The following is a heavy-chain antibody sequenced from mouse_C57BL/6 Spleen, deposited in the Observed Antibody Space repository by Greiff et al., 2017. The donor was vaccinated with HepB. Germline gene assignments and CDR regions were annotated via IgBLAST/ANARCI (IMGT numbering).Heavy chain of an antibody. CDR3: ARGYGYDNAMDY. D-gene: IGHD2-2*01. V-gene: IGHV3-1*01. J-gene: IGHJ4*01. CDR2: ISYSGST. Sequence: EVQRVESGPGMVKPSQSLSLTCTVTGYSITSGYDWHWIRHFPGNKLEWMGYISYSGSTNYNPSLKSRISITHDTSKNHFFLKLNSVTTEDTATYYCARGYGYDNAMDYWGQGTSVTVSS. CDR1: GYSITSGYD.